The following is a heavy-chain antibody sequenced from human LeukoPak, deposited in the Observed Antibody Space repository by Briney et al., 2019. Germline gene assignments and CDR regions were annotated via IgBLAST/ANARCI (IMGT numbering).Heavy chain of an antibody. CDR1: GFTFSNAW. Sequence: GGSLRLSCAASGFTFSNAWMSWVRQAPGKGLEWVGRIKSKTDGGTTDYAAPVKGRFTISRDDSKNTLYLQMNSLKTEDTAVYYCTTHNRDWYDAFDIWGQGTMVTVSS. J-gene: IGHJ3*02. CDR2: IKSKTDGGTT. D-gene: IGHD3/OR15-3a*01. V-gene: IGHV3-15*01. CDR3: TTHNRDWYDAFDI.